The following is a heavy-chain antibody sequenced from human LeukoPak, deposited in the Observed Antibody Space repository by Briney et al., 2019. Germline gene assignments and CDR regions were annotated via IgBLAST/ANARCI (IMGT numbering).Heavy chain of an antibody. D-gene: IGHD2-2*01. CDR2: IDPSDSYT. Sequence: GAPLQISCEGAGSFFTSSWISCGRPLPGKGLEWMGRIDPSDSYTNYSPSFQGHVTISADKSISTAYLQWSSLKASDTAMYYCARHPGAPFYIVVVPAVPFDPWGQGTLVTVSS. CDR1: GSFFTSSW. J-gene: IGHJ5*02. CDR3: ARHPGAPFYIVVVPAVPFDP. V-gene: IGHV5-10-1*01.